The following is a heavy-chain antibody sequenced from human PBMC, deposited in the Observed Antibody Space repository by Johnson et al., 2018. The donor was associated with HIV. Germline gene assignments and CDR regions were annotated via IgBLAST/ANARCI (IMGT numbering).Heavy chain of an antibody. D-gene: IGHD3-10*01. V-gene: IGHV3-9*01. Sequence: EVQLVESGGGLVQPGRSLRLSCAASGFTFDDYAMYWVRQGPGKGLEWVSGISWNSGSIGYADSVKGRFTISRDNSKNTLYLQMNSLRAEDTAVYYCANGWFSGAFDIWGQGTMVTVSS. J-gene: IGHJ3*02. CDR3: ANGWFSGAFDI. CDR2: ISWNSGSI. CDR1: GFTFDDYA.